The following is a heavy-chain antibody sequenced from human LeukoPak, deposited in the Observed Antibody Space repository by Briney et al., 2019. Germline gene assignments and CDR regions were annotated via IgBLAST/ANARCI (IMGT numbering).Heavy chain of an antibody. D-gene: IGHD3-22*01. J-gene: IGHJ5*02. CDR3: AKDFTPNYYDSTRGSWFDP. CDR1: GFTFSSYA. Sequence: GGSLRLSCAASGFTFSSYAMSWVRQAPGKGLEWVSAISGSGGSTYYADSVKGRFTISRDNSKNTLYLQMNSLRAEDTAVYYCAKDFTPNYYDSTRGSWFDPWGQGTLVTVSS. V-gene: IGHV3-23*01. CDR2: ISGSGGST.